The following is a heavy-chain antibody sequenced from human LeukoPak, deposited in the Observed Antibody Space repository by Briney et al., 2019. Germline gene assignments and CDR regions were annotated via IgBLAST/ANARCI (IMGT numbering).Heavy chain of an antibody. CDR1: GFTFSDYY. Sequence: PGGSLRLSCAASGFTFSDYYMSWIRQAPGKGLEWLSYISGSGGDIHYADSVKGRFTISRDNAKNSLYLQMNSLRAEDTAVYYCAREMDGPYGSGSPLDYWGQGTLVTVSS. J-gene: IGHJ4*02. CDR3: AREMDGPYGSGSPLDY. V-gene: IGHV3-11*01. D-gene: IGHD3-10*01. CDR2: ISGSGGDI.